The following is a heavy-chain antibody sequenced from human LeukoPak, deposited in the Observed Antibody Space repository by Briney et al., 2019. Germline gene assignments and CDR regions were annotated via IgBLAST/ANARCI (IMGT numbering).Heavy chain of an antibody. V-gene: IGHV4-34*01. J-gene: IGHJ4*02. CDR3: ARTYSSGWYVYY. CDR2: INHSGST. Sequence: PSETLSLTCAVYGGSFSGYYWSWIRQPPGKGLEWIGEINHSGSTNYNPSLKSRVTISVDTSKNQFSLKLSSVTAADTAVYYCARTYSSGWYVYYWGQGTLVTVSS. D-gene: IGHD6-19*01. CDR1: GGSFSGYY.